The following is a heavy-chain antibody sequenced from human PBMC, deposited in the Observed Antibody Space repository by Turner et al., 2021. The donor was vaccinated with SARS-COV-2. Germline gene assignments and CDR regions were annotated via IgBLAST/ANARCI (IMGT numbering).Heavy chain of an antibody. CDR1: GFPFSSYS. V-gene: IGHV3-23*04. J-gene: IGHJ5*02. D-gene: IGHD1-26*01. CDR2: ISGSGDTT. CDR3: AKDRIVGATMGASRA. Sequence: EVQLVESGGGLVQSGGSLRLSCVASGFPFSSYSMNWVRQAPGKGLEWVSVISGSGDTTYYADSVEGRFTISRDNSKKTLYLQMSSLRAEDTAVYYCAKDRIVGATMGASRAWGQGTLVTVSS.